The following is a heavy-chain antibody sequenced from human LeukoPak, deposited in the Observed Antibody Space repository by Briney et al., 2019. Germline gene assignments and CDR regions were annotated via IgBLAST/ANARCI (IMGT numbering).Heavy chain of an antibody. D-gene: IGHD1-26*01. V-gene: IGHV1-2*02. J-gene: IGHJ3*02. CDR1: GYTFTGYY. Sequence: GASVKVSCKASGYTFTGYYLHWVRQAPGQGLEWMGWINPNSGGTNYAQKFQGRVTMTRDTSISTAYMELSRLRSDDTAVYYCARLNIVGAFSSDAFDIWGQGTMVTVSS. CDR2: INPNSGGT. CDR3: ARLNIVGAFSSDAFDI.